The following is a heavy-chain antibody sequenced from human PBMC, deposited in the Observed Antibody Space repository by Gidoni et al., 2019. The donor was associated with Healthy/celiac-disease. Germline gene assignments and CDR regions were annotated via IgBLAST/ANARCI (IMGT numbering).Heavy chain of an antibody. Sequence: QVQLQESGPGLVKPSETLSLTCTVPGGSISSYYWSWIRQPPGKGLEWIGYIYYSGSTNYNPSLKSRVTISVDTSKNQFSLKLSSVTAADTAVYYCARGGVPAATPDLYYMDVWGKGTTVTVSS. CDR3: ARGGVPAATPDLYYMDV. CDR1: GGSISSYY. D-gene: IGHD2-2*01. V-gene: IGHV4-59*01. CDR2: IYYSGST. J-gene: IGHJ6*03.